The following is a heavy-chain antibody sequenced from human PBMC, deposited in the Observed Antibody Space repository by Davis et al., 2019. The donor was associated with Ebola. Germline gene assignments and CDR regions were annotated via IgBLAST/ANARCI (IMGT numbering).Heavy chain of an antibody. V-gene: IGHV3-13*01. J-gene: IGHJ4*02. D-gene: IGHD6-13*01. CDR2: IGIGGDT. CDR1: GFTFSSYD. CDR3: ARVSSSSWPFFES. Sequence: GESLKISCAASGFTFSSYDMHWVRQATGKGLEWVSAIGIGGDTHYPGSVKGRFTISRENAKHSLYLQMNSLRAGDTAVYYCARVSSSSWPFFESWGQGTLDTVSS.